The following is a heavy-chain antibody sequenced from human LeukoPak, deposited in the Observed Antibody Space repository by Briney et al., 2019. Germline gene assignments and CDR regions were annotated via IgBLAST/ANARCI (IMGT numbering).Heavy chain of an antibody. Sequence: GGSLRLSCAASGFTFSSYWMSWVRQAPGKGLEWVANIKQDGSEKYYVDSVKGRFTISRDNAKNSLYLQMNSLRAEDTAVYYCARGPKPDYYYGMDVWGQGTTVTVSS. J-gene: IGHJ6*02. CDR2: IKQDGSEK. V-gene: IGHV3-7*03. CDR3: ARGPKPDYYYGMDV. CDR1: GFTFSSYW.